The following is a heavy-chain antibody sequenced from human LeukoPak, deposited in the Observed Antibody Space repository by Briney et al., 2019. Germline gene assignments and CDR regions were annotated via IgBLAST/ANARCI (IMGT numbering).Heavy chain of an antibody. V-gene: IGHV1-18*01. CDR2: ISAYNGHT. D-gene: IGHD5-12*01. J-gene: IGHJ4*02. CDR1: GYNFTSYG. CDR3: ARDSPRPEWLQEYYFDS. Sequence: VASVEVSCKASGYNFTSYGISWVRQAPGQGLEWMGWISAYNGHTNYGQKFQDRIAMTADTSTTTAFMELRSLRSDDTAMYFCARDSPRPEWLQEYYFDSWGQGTLVTVSS.